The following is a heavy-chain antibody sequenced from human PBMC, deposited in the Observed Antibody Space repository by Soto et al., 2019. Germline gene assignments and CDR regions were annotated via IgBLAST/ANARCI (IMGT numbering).Heavy chain of an antibody. CDR2: FYWDDDR. CDR3: AHIIITYGGVIGDDAFDI. Sequence: QITLKESGLTLVRPTQTLTLTCTFSGFSLTATGVGVGWIRQPPGEALDWLAVFYWDDDRRYSPSLRSRLTITKDTSKNQVVLTMTNMDPVDTATYYCAHIIITYGGVIGDDAFDIWGQGTLVTVSS. CDR1: GFSLTATGVG. D-gene: IGHD3-16*02. J-gene: IGHJ3*02. V-gene: IGHV2-5*02.